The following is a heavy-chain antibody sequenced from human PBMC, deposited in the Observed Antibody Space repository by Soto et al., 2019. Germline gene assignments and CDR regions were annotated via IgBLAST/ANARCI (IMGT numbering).Heavy chain of an antibody. Sequence: GGSLRLSCAASGFTFSSYAMHWVRQAPGKGLEYVSAISSNGGSTYYANSVKGRFTISRDNSKNTLYLQMGSLRAEDMAVYYCARDSLILLWLGSGYMDVWGKGTTVTVSS. CDR2: ISSNGGST. CDR1: GFTFSSYA. V-gene: IGHV3-64*01. CDR3: ARDSLILLWLGSGYMDV. J-gene: IGHJ6*03. D-gene: IGHD3-10*01.